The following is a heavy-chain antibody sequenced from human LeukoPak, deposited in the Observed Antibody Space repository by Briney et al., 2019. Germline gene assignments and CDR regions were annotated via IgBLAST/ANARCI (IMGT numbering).Heavy chain of an antibody. CDR2: MFYSGPT. J-gene: IGHJ4*02. CDR3: AKDIAQGYTFGSIEQDY. D-gene: IGHD5-18*01. CDR1: GDSMSGYY. V-gene: IGHV4-59*12. Sequence: SETLSLTCSVSGDSMSGYYWSWIRQPPGKGLEWIGYMFYSGPTSYNPSLKSRVTISADTSKNHFSLKMYSVTAADTAVYYCAKDIAQGYTFGSIEQDYWGQGTLVTVSS.